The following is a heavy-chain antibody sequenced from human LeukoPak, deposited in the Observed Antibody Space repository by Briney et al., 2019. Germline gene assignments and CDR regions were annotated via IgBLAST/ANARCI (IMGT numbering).Heavy chain of an antibody. D-gene: IGHD1-1*01. J-gene: IGHJ6*03. V-gene: IGHV4-59*12. CDR3: ARVPSWKGYMDV. CDR2: IYHSGST. Sequence: SETLSLTCTVSGGSISSYYWSWIRQPPGKGLEWIGTIYHSGSTYYNPSLKSRVTISVDTSKNQFSLNLTSLTAADTAVYYCARVPSWKGYMDVWGKGTTVTVSS. CDR1: GGSISSYY.